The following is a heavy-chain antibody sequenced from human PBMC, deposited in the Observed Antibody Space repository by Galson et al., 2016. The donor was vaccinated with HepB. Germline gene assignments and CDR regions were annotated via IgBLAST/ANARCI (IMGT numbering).Heavy chain of an antibody. CDR1: GFSFSTSG. D-gene: IGHD3-16*01. CDR2: ITAGGGTT. CDR3: GKHGGFDY. J-gene: IGHJ4*02. Sequence: SLRLSCAASGFSFSTSGMCWVRQTPGRGLEWVSGITAGGGTTHYADSVKGRFTISRDNSNNTLYLYMNSLRAGDTAVYYCGKHGGFDYWGQGALVTVSS. V-gene: IGHV3-23*01.